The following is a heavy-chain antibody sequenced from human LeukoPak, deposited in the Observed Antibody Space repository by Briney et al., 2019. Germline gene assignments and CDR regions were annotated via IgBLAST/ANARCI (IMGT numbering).Heavy chain of an antibody. CDR3: ARSRRNYGSGSYNRPFDP. J-gene: IGHJ5*02. Sequence: GGSLRLSCAASGFTFSSYSMNWVRQAPGEGLEWVSSISSSSSYIYYADSVKGRFTISRDNAKNSLYLQMNSLRAEDTAVYYCARSRRNYGSGSYNRPFDPWGQGTLVTVSS. CDR2: ISSSSSYI. D-gene: IGHD3-10*01. V-gene: IGHV3-21*01. CDR1: GFTFSSYS.